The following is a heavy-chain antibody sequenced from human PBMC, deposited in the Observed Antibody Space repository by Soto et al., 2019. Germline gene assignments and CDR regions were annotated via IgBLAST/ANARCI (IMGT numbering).Heavy chain of an antibody. J-gene: IGHJ5*02. Sequence: QVQLQESGPGLVKPSGTLSLTCAVSGGSISSSNWWNWVRQPPGKGLEWIGEIYHSGSTNYNPSLKSRVTISVDKSKNQFSLKLSSVTAADTAVYYCARVALVLWFGELTLGWFDPWGQGTLVTVSS. CDR1: GGSISSSNW. CDR2: IYHSGST. D-gene: IGHD3-10*01. V-gene: IGHV4-4*02. CDR3: ARVALVLWFGELTLGWFDP.